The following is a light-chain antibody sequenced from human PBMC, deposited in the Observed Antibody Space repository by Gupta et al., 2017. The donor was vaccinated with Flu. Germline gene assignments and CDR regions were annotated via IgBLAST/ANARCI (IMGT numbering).Light chain of an antibody. J-gene: IGLJ3*02. Sequence: SHVLTQPPSLSVAPGLTARITCAGNNIGRETVHWYQQKPGQAPVLVVCDDSDRPSGIPERFSGSNSGNTATLTISRVEAGDEADDYCQVWDTNNDHWVFGGGTMLTVL. V-gene: IGLV3-21*02. CDR2: DDS. CDR3: QVWDTNNDHWV. CDR1: NIGRET.